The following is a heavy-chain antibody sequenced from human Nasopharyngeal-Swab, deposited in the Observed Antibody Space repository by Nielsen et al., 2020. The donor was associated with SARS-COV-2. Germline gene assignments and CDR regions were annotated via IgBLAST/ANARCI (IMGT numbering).Heavy chain of an antibody. CDR1: GFNLRSYA. V-gene: IGHV3-64*01. Sequence: GGSLRLSCAASGFNLRSYAMHWVRQAPGKRLEYVSVISGDGGTTFYANSVKGRFTISRDNSKNTLYLQMGSLRPEDTAVYYCARALGGHPDSWGQGTLVTISS. D-gene: IGHD2-15*01. CDR2: ISGDGGTT. CDR3: ARALGGHPDS. J-gene: IGHJ5*01.